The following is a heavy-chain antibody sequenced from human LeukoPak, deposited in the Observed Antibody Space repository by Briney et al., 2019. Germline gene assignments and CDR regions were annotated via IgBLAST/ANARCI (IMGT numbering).Heavy chain of an antibody. Sequence: GGSLRLSSAASGFIFSSYGMHWVRQAPGKGLEWVAVISYDGSNKNYADSVKGRFTISRDNSKNTLYLQMNSLRTEDTAVYYCAKVLSLHFDYWGQGTLVTVSS. CDR2: ISYDGSNK. D-gene: IGHD1-26*01. CDR3: AKVLSLHFDY. V-gene: IGHV3-30*19. CDR1: GFIFSSYG. J-gene: IGHJ4*02.